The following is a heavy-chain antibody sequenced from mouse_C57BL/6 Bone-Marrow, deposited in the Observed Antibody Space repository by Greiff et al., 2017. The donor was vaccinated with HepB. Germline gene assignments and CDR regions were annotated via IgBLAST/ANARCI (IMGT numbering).Heavy chain of an antibody. Sequence: EVKLVESGGGLVQPGGSMKLSCAASGFTFSDAWMDWVRQSPEKGLEWVAEIRNKANNHATYYAESVKGRFTISRDDSKSSVYLQMNSLRDEDTGIYYCTRAPLYGSSYVRYFDVWGTGTTVTVSS. CDR1: GFTFSDAW. CDR3: TRAPLYGSSYVRYFDV. J-gene: IGHJ1*03. CDR2: IRNKANNHAT. D-gene: IGHD1-1*01. V-gene: IGHV6-6*01.